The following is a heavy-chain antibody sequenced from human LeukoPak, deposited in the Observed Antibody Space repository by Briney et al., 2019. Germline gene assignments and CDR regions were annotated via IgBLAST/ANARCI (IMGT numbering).Heavy chain of an antibody. CDR3: ARAPLVAAAFDY. J-gene: IGHJ4*02. D-gene: IGHD6-13*01. V-gene: IGHV4-4*02. CDR2: IYYSGSA. Sequence: SGTLSLTCAVSGGSISSSNWWSWVRQPPGKGLEWIGYIYYSGSANYNPSLKDRAALSIDTSKNQFSLKLSSVTAADTAVYYCARAPLVAAAFDYWGQGTLVTVSS. CDR1: GGSISSSNW.